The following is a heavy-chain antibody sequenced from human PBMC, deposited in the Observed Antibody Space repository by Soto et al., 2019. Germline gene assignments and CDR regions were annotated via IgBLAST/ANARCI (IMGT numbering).Heavy chain of an antibody. CDR3: ARSFTKSRRGGVAFDY. J-gene: IGHJ4*02. CDR2: IIPLDGTT. Sequence: QVQLVQSGAEVKNPGPSLKVSSPTSEAPFTSLAINWVRRAPGQGLEWMGGIIPLDGTTTYAEKIQGRVTITADTSTSTAYMDLSSLTLEDTAVYYCARSFTKSRRGGVAFDYWGQGTLLTVSS. D-gene: IGHD3-3*01. CDR1: EAPFTSLA. V-gene: IGHV1-69*06.